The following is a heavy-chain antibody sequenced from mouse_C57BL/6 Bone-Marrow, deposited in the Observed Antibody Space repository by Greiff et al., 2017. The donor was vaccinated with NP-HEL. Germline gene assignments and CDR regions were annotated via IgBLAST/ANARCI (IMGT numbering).Heavy chain of an antibody. V-gene: IGHV5-15*01. CDR2: ISNLAYSI. J-gene: IGHJ3*01. Sequence: EVHLVESGGGLVQPGGSLKLSCAASGFTFSDYGMAWVRQAPRKGPEWVAFISNLAYSIYYADTVTGRFTISRENAKNTLYLEMSSLRSEDTAMYYCARPPYGNYAWFAYWGQGTLVTVSA. D-gene: IGHD2-1*01. CDR3: ARPPYGNYAWFAY. CDR1: GFTFSDYG.